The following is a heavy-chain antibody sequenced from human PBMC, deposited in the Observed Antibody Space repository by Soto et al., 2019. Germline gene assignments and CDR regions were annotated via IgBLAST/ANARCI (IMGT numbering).Heavy chain of an antibody. V-gene: IGHV4-34*01. Sequence: QVQLQQWGAGLLKPSETLSLTCAVYGGSFSGYYWSWIRQPPGKGLEWIGEINHSGSTNYNPSLKSRVTISVDTSKNQFSLKLSSVTAADTAVYYCASNIVVVPAAMSYYYYGMDVWGQGTTVTVSS. CDR1: GGSFSGYY. CDR2: INHSGST. CDR3: ASNIVVVPAAMSYYYYGMDV. J-gene: IGHJ6*02. D-gene: IGHD2-2*01.